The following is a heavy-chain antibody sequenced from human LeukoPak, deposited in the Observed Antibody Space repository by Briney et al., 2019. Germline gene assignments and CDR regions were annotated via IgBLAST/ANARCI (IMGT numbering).Heavy chain of an antibody. CDR1: GYTFTSYD. Sequence: GASVKVSCKASGYTFTSYDINWVRQATGQGLEWMGWISTYNADTDYAQNLQGRVTMTTDTSTSTAYMELRSLRSDDTAVYYCARDPGQYYDILTGYYTPYYFDYWGQGTLVTVSS. D-gene: IGHD3-9*01. J-gene: IGHJ4*02. CDR2: ISTYNADT. CDR3: ARDPGQYYDILTGYYTPYYFDY. V-gene: IGHV1-18*01.